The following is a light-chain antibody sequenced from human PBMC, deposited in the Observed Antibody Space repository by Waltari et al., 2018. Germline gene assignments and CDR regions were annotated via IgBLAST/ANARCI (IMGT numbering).Light chain of an antibody. Sequence: EIVLTQSPGTLSLSPGETATLSCRASHSVNEYLAWYQQKPAQAPRLLIYNASKRATGIPGRFSGSGSGTDCTLSISSLEPEDSAVYYCQQRSNWPPITFGQVTRLEIK. CDR1: HSVNEY. V-gene: IGKV3-11*01. J-gene: IGKJ5*01. CDR3: QQRSNWPPIT. CDR2: NAS.